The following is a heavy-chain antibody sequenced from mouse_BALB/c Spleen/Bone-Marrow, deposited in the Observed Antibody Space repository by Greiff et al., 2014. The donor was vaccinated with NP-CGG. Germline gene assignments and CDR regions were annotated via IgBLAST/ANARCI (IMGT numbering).Heavy chain of an antibody. CDR3: AFITTVVEYYFDY. CDR1: GFNIKDTY. Sequence: LVESGAELVKPGASVKLSCTASGFNIKDTYMHWVKQRPEQGLEWIGRIDPANGNSKYDPKFQGKATITADTSSNTAYLQLSSLTSDDTAVYYCAFITTVVEYYFDYWGQGTTLTVSS. V-gene: IGHV14-3*02. CDR2: IDPANGNS. D-gene: IGHD1-1*01. J-gene: IGHJ2*01.